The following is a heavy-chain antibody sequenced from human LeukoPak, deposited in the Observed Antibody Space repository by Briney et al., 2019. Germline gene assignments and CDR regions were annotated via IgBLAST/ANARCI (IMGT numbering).Heavy chain of an antibody. V-gene: IGHV4-59*01. CDR2: IYYSGST. D-gene: IGHD3-22*01. Sequence: SETLSLTCTVSGGSISSYYWSWIRQPPGKGLEWIGYIYYSGSTNYNPSLKSRVTISVDTSKNQFSLKLSSVTAADTAVYYCARGGFSYGSSGYAGAFDIWGQGTMVTVSS. CDR1: GGSISSYY. CDR3: ARGGFSYGSSGYAGAFDI. J-gene: IGHJ3*02.